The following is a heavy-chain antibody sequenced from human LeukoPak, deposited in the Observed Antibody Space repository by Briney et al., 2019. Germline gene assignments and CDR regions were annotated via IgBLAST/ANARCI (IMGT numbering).Heavy chain of an antibody. V-gene: IGHV1-24*01. J-gene: IGHJ4*02. CDR3: ATDPDGSSWPDY. D-gene: IGHD6-13*01. Sequence: VSVKVSCKVSGYTLTELSMHWVRQAPGKGLEWMGGFDPEDGETIYAQKFQGRVTMTEDTSTDTAYMGLSSLRSEDTAVYYCATDPDGSSWPDYSGQGTMVTVSS. CDR1: GYTLTELS. CDR2: FDPEDGET.